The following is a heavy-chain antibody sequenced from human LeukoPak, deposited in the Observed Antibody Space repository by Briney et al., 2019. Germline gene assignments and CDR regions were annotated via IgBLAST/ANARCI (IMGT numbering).Heavy chain of an antibody. J-gene: IGHJ4*02. CDR3: AKQSAGSAAWYSLHYDF. CDR1: GFTLSSYA. V-gene: IGHV3-23*01. D-gene: IGHD6-13*01. Sequence: GGSLRLSCAASGFTLSSYAMAWVRQAPGRGLEWVSSVDGGGGGTYYADSVKGRFTISRDNSKDTLYLQMNGLRAEDTAVYFCAKQSAGSAAWYSLHYDFWGQGTLVTVSS. CDR2: VDGGGGGT.